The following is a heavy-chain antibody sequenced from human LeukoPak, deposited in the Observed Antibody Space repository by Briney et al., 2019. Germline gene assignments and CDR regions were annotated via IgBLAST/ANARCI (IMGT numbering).Heavy chain of an antibody. D-gene: IGHD5-12*01. CDR2: IIPILGIA. Sequence: ASVKVSCKASGGTFSSYAISWVRQAPGQGLEWMGRIIPILGIANYAQKFQGRVTITADKSTSTAYMELSSLRSEDTAVYYCARGHDTGGDSGYDFDDYWGQGTLVTVSS. J-gene: IGHJ4*02. V-gene: IGHV1-69*04. CDR1: GGTFSSYA. CDR3: ARGHDTGGDSGYDFDDY.